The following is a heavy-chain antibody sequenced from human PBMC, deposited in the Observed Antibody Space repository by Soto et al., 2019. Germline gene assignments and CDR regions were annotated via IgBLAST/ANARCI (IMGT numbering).Heavy chain of an antibody. D-gene: IGHD1-1*01. CDR1: EFTFSKYW. J-gene: IGHJ3*02. CDR3: ARDIGYDAFDI. CDR2: IKTDGSEK. V-gene: IGHV3-7*01. Sequence: PGGSLRLSCAASEFTFSKYWMTWVRQAPGKGLEWVANIKTDGSEKYYVDSVKGRFTISRDNAKNSLYLQMNSLRVEDTAVYNCARDIGYDAFDIWGQGTMVTVSS.